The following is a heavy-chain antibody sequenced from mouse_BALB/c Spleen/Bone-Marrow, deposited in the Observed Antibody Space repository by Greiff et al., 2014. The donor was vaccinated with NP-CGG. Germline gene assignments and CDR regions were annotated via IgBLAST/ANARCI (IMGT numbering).Heavy chain of an antibody. CDR1: GFTFSDYY. Sequence: VQLKESGGGLVKPGGSLKLSCAASGFTFSDYYMYWVRQTPEKRLEWVATIGDGGSYTYYPDSVKGRFTISRDNAKNNLYLQMSSLKSEDTAMYYCARSGERYGAMDYWGQGTSVTVFS. CDR3: ARSGERYGAMDY. D-gene: IGHD1-1*02. CDR2: IGDGGSYT. J-gene: IGHJ4*01. V-gene: IGHV5-4*02.